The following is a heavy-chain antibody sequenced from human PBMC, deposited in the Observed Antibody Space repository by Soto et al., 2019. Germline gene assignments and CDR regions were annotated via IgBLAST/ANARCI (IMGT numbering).Heavy chain of an antibody. CDR2: IYYSGST. CDR1: GGSVSSGSYY. D-gene: IGHD2-15*01. CDR3: ARDKEGYCSGGSCPQVGFDP. J-gene: IGHJ5*02. Sequence: SETLSLTCTVSGGSVSSGSYYWSWIRQPPGKGLEWIGYIYYSGSTNYNPSLKSRVTISVDTSKNQFSLKLSSVTAADTAVYYCARDKEGYCSGGSCPQVGFDPWGQGTLVTVSS. V-gene: IGHV4-61*01.